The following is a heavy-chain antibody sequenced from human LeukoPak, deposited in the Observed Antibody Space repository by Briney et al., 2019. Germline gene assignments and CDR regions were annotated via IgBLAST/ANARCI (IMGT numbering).Heavy chain of an antibody. V-gene: IGHV3-9*01. CDR2: IGWNSDNI. D-gene: IGHD3-3*01. Sequence: GRSLRLSCAASGFTFGVYAMHWVRQAPGKGLEWASGIGWNSDNIAYADSVKGRFTMSRDNAKNSLYLQMNSLRAEDTAVYYCAREGRRFLEWLLGDYYYMDVWGKGTTVTVSS. J-gene: IGHJ6*03. CDR1: GFTFGVYA. CDR3: AREGRRFLEWLLGDYYYMDV.